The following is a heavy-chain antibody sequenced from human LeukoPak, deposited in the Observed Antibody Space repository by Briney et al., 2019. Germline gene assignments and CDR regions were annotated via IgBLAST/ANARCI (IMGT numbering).Heavy chain of an antibody. D-gene: IGHD3-22*01. CDR3: ARRDDSSGYGFDC. Sequence: SETLSLTCTVSGGSISSSSYYWGWFRQPPGKGLGWIGNIYYTGNTYYNPSLKSRVTISVDTSKNQFSLKLSSVTAADTAVYYCARRDDSSGYGFDCWGQGTLVTISS. CDR1: GGSISSSSYY. V-gene: IGHV4-39*07. CDR2: IYYTGNT. J-gene: IGHJ4*02.